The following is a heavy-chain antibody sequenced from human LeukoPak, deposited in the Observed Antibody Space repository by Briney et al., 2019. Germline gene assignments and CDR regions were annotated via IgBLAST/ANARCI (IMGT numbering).Heavy chain of an antibody. V-gene: IGHV1-46*04. CDR2: INPSGGST. CDR3: ARDHGSSSSEVYFDY. J-gene: IGHJ4*02. Sequence: ASVKVSCTASGYTFTSYYMHWVRQPAGQGLEWMGIINPSGGSTSYAQQLQGSATMTSDISTSTVYKELSSLRPEDTAVYYCARDHGSSSSEVYFDYWGQGTLVTVSS. D-gene: IGHD6-6*01. CDR1: GYTFTSYY.